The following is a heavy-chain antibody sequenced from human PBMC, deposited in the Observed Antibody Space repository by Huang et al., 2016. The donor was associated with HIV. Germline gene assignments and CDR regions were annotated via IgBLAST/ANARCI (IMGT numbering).Heavy chain of an antibody. CDR2: IRGSVCFI. Sequence: EVQLLESGGGLVQPGGSLRVSCAASGFTFSRHAMSGVRQAVGKGGEGGSGIRGSVCFIHYAYAGKGRFTISRDNSKNTLYLQMNSLRAEDTAVYHCAKDPYGSGSYPLYYFDYWGQGTLVTVSS. J-gene: IGHJ4*02. CDR1: GFTFSRHA. D-gene: IGHD3-10*01. V-gene: IGHV3-23*01. CDR3: AKDPYGSGSYPLYYFDY.